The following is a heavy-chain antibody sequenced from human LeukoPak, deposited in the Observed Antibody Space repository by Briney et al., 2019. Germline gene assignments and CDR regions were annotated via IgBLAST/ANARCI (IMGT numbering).Heavy chain of an antibody. CDR3: ASYPDSSGYWLHGAFDI. V-gene: IGHV4-39*01. CDR1: GGSINSSSYY. D-gene: IGHD3-22*01. J-gene: IGHJ3*02. CDR2: IYYSGST. Sequence: PSETLSLTCTVSGGSINSSSYYWGWIRQPPGKGLEWIGSIYYSGSTYYNPSLKSRVTISVDTSKNQFSLKLSSVTAADTAVYYCASYPDSSGYWLHGAFDIWGQGTMVTVSS.